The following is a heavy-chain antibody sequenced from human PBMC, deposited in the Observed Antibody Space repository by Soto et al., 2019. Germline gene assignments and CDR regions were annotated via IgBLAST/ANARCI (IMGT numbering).Heavy chain of an antibody. Sequence: SETLSLTCAVSGVSISSGNWCTWVRQSPQRGLEYIGEIFHDGTANYYPSFERRVAISVDTSKNQFSLKLTSVTAADTAIYFCARLVYDTRLNYMYFDFWGQGTLVTV. J-gene: IGHJ4*02. CDR1: GVSISSGNW. CDR2: IFHDGTA. CDR3: ARLVYDTRLNYMYFDF. D-gene: IGHD3-10*01. V-gene: IGHV4-4*02.